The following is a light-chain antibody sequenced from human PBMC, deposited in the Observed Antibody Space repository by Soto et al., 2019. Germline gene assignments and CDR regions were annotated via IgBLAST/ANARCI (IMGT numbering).Light chain of an antibody. CDR2: DTS. CDR3: QQRTNWPLT. J-gene: IGKJ5*01. Sequence: IVVTPSPAALSLSPRERATLSCRASQSVSGYLAWYQQRPGQAPRLLIYDTSDRATGIPARFSGSGSGTDFTLTVSNLEPEDFAVYYCQQRTNWPLTFGQGTRLEI. V-gene: IGKV3-11*01. CDR1: QSVSGY.